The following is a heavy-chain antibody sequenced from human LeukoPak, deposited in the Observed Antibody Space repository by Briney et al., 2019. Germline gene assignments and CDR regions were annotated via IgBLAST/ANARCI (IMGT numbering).Heavy chain of an antibody. Sequence: GSLRLSCAAPGFSFNTYWMSWVRQAPGKGLEWISYISSSSSTIYYADSVRGRFTISRDNAKNSLSLQMNSLRAEDTALYYCARDFRASYYYGLDVWGQGTTVTVSS. CDR3: ARDFRASYYYGLDV. V-gene: IGHV3-48*01. CDR1: GFSFNTYW. J-gene: IGHJ6*02. CDR2: ISSSSSTI.